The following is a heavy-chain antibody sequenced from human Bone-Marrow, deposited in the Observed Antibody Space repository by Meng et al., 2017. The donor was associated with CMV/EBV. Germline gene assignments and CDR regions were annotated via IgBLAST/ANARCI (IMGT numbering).Heavy chain of an antibody. D-gene: IGHD6-6*01. V-gene: IGHV3-9*01. CDR1: GFTFDDYA. CDR2: ISWNSGSI. CDR3: ARRKSSSSVGGMDV. Sequence: SLKISCAASGFTFDDYAMHWVRQAPGKGLEWVSSISWNSGSIGYADSVKGRFIISRDNAKNSLYLQMNSLRAEDTAVYYCARRKSSSSVGGMDVWGQGTTVTVSS. J-gene: IGHJ6*02.